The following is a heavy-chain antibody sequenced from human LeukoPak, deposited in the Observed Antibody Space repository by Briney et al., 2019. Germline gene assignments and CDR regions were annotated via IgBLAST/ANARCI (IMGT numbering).Heavy chain of an antibody. D-gene: IGHD2-15*01. CDR3: ARGEVVAATPYYFDY. CDR1: GGTFSSYA. V-gene: IGHV1-69*06. J-gene: IGHJ4*02. CDR2: IIPIFGTA. Sequence: SVKVSCKASGGTFSSYAISWVRQAPGQGLECMGGIIPIFGTANYAQKFQGRVTITADKSTSTAYMELSSLRSEDTAVYYCARGEVVAATPYYFDYWGQGTLVTVSS.